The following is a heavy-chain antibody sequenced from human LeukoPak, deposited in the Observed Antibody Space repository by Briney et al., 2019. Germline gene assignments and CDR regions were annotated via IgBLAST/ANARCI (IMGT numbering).Heavy chain of an antibody. D-gene: IGHD4/OR15-4a*01. J-gene: IGHJ4*02. CDR1: GGSISHYY. CDR2: ISYSGST. Sequence: SETLSLTCTVSGGSISHYYWSWIRQPPVKGLEWIGYISYSGSTSYNPSLKSRVTISGDTSKNQFSLKLSSVTAADTAVYYCGRSSATYPDYWGQGTLVTVSS. V-gene: IGHV4-59*01. CDR3: GRSSATYPDY.